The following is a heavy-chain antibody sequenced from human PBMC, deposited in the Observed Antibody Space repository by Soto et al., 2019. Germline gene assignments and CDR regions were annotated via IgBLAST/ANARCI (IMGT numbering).Heavy chain of an antibody. CDR2: IYDSESA. D-gene: IGHD6-6*01. V-gene: IGHV4-31*03. CDR3: ARAFSSSSAVDL. Sequence: SETVSLTCTVSGESISSGGYYWSWIRHHPGKGLEWIGYIYDSESAYYNPSLKSRVTISMDTSKNQFAMRLSSVTAADTAVYFCARAFSSSSAVDLWGQGTQVTVSS. CDR1: GESISSGGYY. J-gene: IGHJ5*02.